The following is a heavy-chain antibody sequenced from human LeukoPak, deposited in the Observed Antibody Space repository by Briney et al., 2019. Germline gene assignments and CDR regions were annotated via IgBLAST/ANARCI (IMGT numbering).Heavy chain of an antibody. J-gene: IGHJ6*02. CDR2: ISAYNGNT. V-gene: IGHV1-18*01. CDR1: GYTFTSYG. D-gene: IGHD6-13*01. CDR3: ARELRQQLRYYYYYYGMDV. Sequence: ASVKVSCKASGYTFTSYGISWVRQPPGQGLEWMGWISAYNGNTNYAQKLQGRVTMTTDTSASTAYMELRSLRSDDTAVYYCARELRQQLRYYYYYYGMDVWGQGTTVTVPS.